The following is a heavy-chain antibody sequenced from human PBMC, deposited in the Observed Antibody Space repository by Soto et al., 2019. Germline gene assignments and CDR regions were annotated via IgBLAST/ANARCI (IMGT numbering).Heavy chain of an antibody. J-gene: IGHJ5*02. D-gene: IGHD3-10*01. Sequence: PGGSLRLSCAASGFTFSSYAMNWVRLAPGKGLEWVSAISGSGGSTYYADSVKGRFTISRDNSKNTLYLQMNSLRAEDTAVYYCARHRNRWFGELFANWFDPWGQGTLVTVSS. CDR1: GFTFSSYA. V-gene: IGHV3-23*01. CDR3: ARHRNRWFGELFANWFDP. CDR2: ISGSGGST.